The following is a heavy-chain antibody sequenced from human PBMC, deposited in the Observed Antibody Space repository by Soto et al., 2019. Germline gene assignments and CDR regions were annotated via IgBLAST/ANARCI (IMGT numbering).Heavy chain of an antibody. J-gene: IGHJ4*02. CDR1: VGFISSSTYH. V-gene: IGHV4-39*01. CDR2: IYYSGST. Sequence: SETLSITCTVSVGFISSSTYHWGLIRQPPGKGLEWIVNIYYSGSTYYNPSLKSRVTISVDTSKNQFSLKLSSVTAADTAVYYCALRSMAVVPEYWGQGTLVTVS. D-gene: IGHD3-22*01. CDR3: ALRSMAVVPEY.